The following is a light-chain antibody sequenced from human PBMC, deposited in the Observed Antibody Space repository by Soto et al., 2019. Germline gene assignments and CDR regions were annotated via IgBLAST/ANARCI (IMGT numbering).Light chain of an antibody. Sequence: EVVMTQSPATLSVSPGERATLSCRASQFVRTNLAWYQQKPGRAPRLLIYSASTRATGIPARFSGSGSGTEFTLTISSLQSADSAVYYCQQFNNWPPLTFGGGTKVEIK. CDR2: SAS. J-gene: IGKJ4*01. V-gene: IGKV3-15*01. CDR3: QQFNNWPPLT. CDR1: QFVRTN.